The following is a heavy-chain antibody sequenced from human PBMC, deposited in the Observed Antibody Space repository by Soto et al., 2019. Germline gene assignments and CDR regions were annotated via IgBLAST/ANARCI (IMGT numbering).Heavy chain of an antibody. Sequence: PGGSLRLSCAASGFTFTTYAMHWVRQAPGKGLEWVAVISYDGSNKYYTDSVKGRFTISRDNSKSTLYLQMNGLRAEDTAVYYCARGSYYYDSSVYYFAFDYWGQGTLVTVSS. V-gene: IGHV3-30-3*01. CDR3: ARGSYYYDSSVYYFAFDY. J-gene: IGHJ4*02. D-gene: IGHD3-22*01. CDR2: ISYDGSNK. CDR1: GFTFTTYA.